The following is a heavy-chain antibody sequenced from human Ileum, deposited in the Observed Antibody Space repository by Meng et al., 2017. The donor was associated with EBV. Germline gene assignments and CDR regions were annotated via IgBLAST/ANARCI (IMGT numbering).Heavy chain of an antibody. Sequence: HVQLRESGPGLVKPSVALSPTCDVSGVSISGTYWSWIRQSPVKGLEWIGFFYEGTTNYNPSLKSRVTIAAGPANNQISLRLSSVTSADTAVYYCAKGGQWDPLDSWGRGILVTVSS. CDR3: AKGGQWDPLDS. J-gene: IGHJ4*02. CDR1: GVSISGTY. V-gene: IGHV4-59*01. D-gene: IGHD1-26*01. CDR2: FYEGTT.